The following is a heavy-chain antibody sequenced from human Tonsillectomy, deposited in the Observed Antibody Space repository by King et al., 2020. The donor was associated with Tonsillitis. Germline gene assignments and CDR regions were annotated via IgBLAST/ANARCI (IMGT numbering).Heavy chain of an antibody. CDR2: ISGSGVST. D-gene: IGHD2-8*01. V-gene: IGHV3-23*04. CDR3: AKDHGKGYCTNGVCYNFDY. Sequence: EVQLVESGGGLVQPGGSLRLSCAASGFTFSSYAMSWVRQAPGKGLEWVSGISGSGVSTYYADSVKGRFTISSDNSKNTLYLQMNSRRAEDTAVYYCAKDHGKGYCTNGVCYNFDYWGPGTLVTVSS. CDR1: GFTFSSYA. J-gene: IGHJ4*02.